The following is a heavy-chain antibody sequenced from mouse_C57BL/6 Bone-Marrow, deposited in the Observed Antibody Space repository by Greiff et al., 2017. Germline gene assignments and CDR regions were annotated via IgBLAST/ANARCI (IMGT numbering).Heavy chain of an antibody. Sequence: EVKLMESEGGLVQPGSSMKLSCTASGFTFSDYYMAWVRQVPEKGLEWVANINYDGSSTYYLDSLKSRFIISRDNAKNILYLQMSSLKSEDTATXYCARVKSTMITTREVYFDYWGQGTTLTVSS. CDR3: ARVKSTMITTREVYFDY. D-gene: IGHD2-4*01. V-gene: IGHV5-16*01. J-gene: IGHJ2*01. CDR1: GFTFSDYY. CDR2: INYDGSST.